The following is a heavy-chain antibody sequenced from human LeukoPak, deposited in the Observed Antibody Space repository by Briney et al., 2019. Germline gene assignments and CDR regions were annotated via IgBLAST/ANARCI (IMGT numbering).Heavy chain of an antibody. CDR1: GFAFSSYS. CDR3: ARDGGDYYDSSGYPFHH. J-gene: IGHJ1*01. D-gene: IGHD3-22*01. Sequence: KAGGSLRLSCASSGFAFSSYSMNWVRQAPGKGLEWVSSISSSSSFLYYAGSVKGRFTISRDNAKNSLYLQVNSLRAEDTAVYYCARDGGDYYDSSGYPFHHWGQGTLVTVSS. V-gene: IGHV3-21*06. CDR2: ISSSSSFL.